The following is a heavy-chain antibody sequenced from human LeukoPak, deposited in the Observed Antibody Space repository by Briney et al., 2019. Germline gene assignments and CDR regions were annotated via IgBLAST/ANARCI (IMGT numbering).Heavy chain of an antibody. J-gene: IGHJ1*01. Sequence: GASVKVSCKASGYTFTSYDINWVRQATGQGLEWMGWMNPNSGNTGYAQKFQGRVTMTRDTSISTAYMELSRLRSDDTAVYYCARGVEYYDFWSGPQAEYFQHWGQGTLVTVSS. CDR3: ARGVEYYDFWSGPQAEYFQH. CDR1: GYTFTSYD. D-gene: IGHD3-3*01. CDR2: MNPNSGNT. V-gene: IGHV1-8*02.